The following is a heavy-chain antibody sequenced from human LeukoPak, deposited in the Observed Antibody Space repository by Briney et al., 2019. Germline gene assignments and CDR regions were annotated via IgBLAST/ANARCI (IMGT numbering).Heavy chain of an antibody. CDR1: GGSISSGSYY. D-gene: IGHD6-19*01. V-gene: IGHV4-61*02. CDR2: IYTSGST. Sequence: SETLSLTCTVSGGSISSGSYYWGWIRQPAGNGLEWIGRIYTSGSTNYNPSLKSRVTISVDTSKNQFSLKLSSVTAADTAVYYSARRSLAVADDYWGQGTLVTVSS. J-gene: IGHJ4*02. CDR3: ARRSLAVADDY.